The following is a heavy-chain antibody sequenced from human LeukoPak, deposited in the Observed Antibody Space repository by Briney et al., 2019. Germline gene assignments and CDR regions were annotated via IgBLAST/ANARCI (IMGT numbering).Heavy chain of an antibody. CDR1: GGSISSSSYY. V-gene: IGHV4-39*01. CDR3: TRHRGSSSLFDY. Sequence: SQTLSLTCTVSGGSISSSSYYWGWIRQPPGMGLEYIGSIYYSGSTYYNPSLKSRVTISVDTSKNQFSLKLSSVTAADTAMYYCTRHRGSSSLFDYWGQGTLVTVSS. D-gene: IGHD6-6*01. J-gene: IGHJ4*02. CDR2: IYYSGST.